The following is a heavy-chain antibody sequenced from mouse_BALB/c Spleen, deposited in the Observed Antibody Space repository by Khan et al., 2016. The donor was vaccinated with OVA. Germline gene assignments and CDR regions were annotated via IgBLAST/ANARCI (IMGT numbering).Heavy chain of an antibody. J-gene: IGHJ3*01. CDR2: IDPENGHT. D-gene: IGHD2-1*01. V-gene: IGHV14-1*02. CDR3: ARRGYGNYWFAY. CDR1: GFNIRDYY. Sequence: VQLKQSGAELVRPGALVKLSCKASGFNIRDYYMHWVKQRPDQGLELIGWIDPENGHTIYDPKFQGKASITADTSSNTAYLQLSSLKSEDTAVYYCARRGYGNYWFAYWGQGTLVTVSA.